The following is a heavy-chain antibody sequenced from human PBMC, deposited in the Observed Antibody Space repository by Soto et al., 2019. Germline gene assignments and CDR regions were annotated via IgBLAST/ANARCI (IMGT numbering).Heavy chain of an antibody. CDR2: IWHDGNDQ. CDR3: VREYYARWYYFDL. CDR1: GFIFSKHG. Sequence: QEQLVESGGGVVQPGRSLRLSCAASGFIFSKHGMHWVRQSPGKGLEWVAIIWHDGNDQYYGDSVKGRFTISRDNSKNTLYLQMNSLKAEDTAVYYCVREYYARWYYFDLWGQGTLVSVSS. V-gene: IGHV3-33*01. J-gene: IGHJ4*02. D-gene: IGHD1-26*01.